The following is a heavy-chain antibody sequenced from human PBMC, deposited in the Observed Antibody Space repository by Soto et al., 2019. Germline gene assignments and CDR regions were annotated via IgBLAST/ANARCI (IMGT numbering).Heavy chain of an antibody. D-gene: IGHD3-3*01. J-gene: IGHJ6*04. V-gene: IGHV3-74*01. CDR1: GFTVSNYW. CDR2: IKNDGTT. CDR3: AKDRGEEGLKFLEWFGGMDV. Sequence: GGSLRLSCAASGFTVSNYWMNWVRQAPGKGLVWVSHIKNDGTTSYADSVEGRFTVSRDDAKNSFYLQMNSLRADDTAVYYCAKDRGEEGLKFLEWFGGMDVRRNGTTVTVSS.